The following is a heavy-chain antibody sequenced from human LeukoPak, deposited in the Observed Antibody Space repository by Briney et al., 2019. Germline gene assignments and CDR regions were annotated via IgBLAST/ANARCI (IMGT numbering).Heavy chain of an antibody. CDR1: GFTFSLSW. CDR3: AVEPFDI. J-gene: IGHJ3*02. D-gene: IGHD2-15*01. V-gene: IGHV3-7*01. CDR2: IKQDGSEK. Sequence: PGGSLRLSCAASGFTFSLSWMSWVRQAPGKGLEWVANIKQDGSEKYYVDSLKGRFTISKDNAKNSLYLQMNSLRAEDTAVYYCAVEPFDIWGQGTMVTVSS.